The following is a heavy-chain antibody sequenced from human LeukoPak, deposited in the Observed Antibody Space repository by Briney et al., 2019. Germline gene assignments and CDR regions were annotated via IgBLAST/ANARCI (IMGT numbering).Heavy chain of an antibody. CDR1: GFTVSYNY. D-gene: IGHD6-19*01. J-gene: IGHJ4*02. Sequence: GESLRLSCAASGFTVSYNYMSWARQAPGKGLEWVSVIYSGGSTYYADSVKGRFTISRDNSKNTLYLQMNSLRAEDTAVYYCARGYSSGWYGGYWGQGTLVTVSS. V-gene: IGHV3-53*01. CDR3: ARGYSSGWYGGY. CDR2: IYSGGST.